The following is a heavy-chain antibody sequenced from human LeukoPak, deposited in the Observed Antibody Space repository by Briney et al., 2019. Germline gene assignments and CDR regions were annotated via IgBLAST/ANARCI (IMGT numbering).Heavy chain of an antibody. CDR2: INTNTGNP. D-gene: IGHD1-26*01. CDR3: ASLVGATTLYYYYYMDV. CDR1: GYTFTSYA. Sequence: GASVKVSCKASGYTFTSYAMNWVRQAPGQGLEWMGWINTNTGNPTYAQGFTGRFVFSLDTSVSTAYLQISSLKAEDTAVYYCASLVGATTLYYYYYMDVWGKGTTVTVSS. V-gene: IGHV7-4-1*02. J-gene: IGHJ6*03.